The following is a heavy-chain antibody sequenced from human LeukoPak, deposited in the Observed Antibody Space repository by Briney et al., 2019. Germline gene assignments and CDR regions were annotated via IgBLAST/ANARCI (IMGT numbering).Heavy chain of an antibody. CDR3: ARDQDGPYYPYFQH. CDR2: INPNSGGT. CDR1: GYTFTGYY. J-gene: IGHJ1*01. Sequence: ASVKVSCRAFGYTFTGYYMYWVRQAPGQGLEWMGRINPNSGGTNYAQKFQGRVTMTRDTSINTAYMELSRLRFDDTAVYYCARDQDGPYYPYFQHWGQGTLVTVSS. D-gene: IGHD1-26*01. V-gene: IGHV1-2*06.